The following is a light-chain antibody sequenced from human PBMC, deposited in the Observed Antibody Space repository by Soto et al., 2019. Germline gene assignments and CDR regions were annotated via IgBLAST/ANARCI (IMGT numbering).Light chain of an antibody. CDR1: QSVSGY. J-gene: IGKJ5*01. V-gene: IGKV3-11*01. CDR2: DAF. Sequence: EIVLTQSPGTLSLSPGDRATLSCWASQSVSGYLAWYQQKLGQPPRLLIYDAFNRAAGIPARFSGSGSGTDFTLTISSLEPEDFAIYYCQHRSDSPITFGQGTRLEIK. CDR3: QHRSDSPIT.